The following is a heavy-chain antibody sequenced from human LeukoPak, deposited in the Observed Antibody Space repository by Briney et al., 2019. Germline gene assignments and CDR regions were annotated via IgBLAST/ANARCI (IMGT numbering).Heavy chain of an antibody. D-gene: IGHD6-13*01. CDR3: VRDASSFDY. V-gene: IGHV3-48*03. J-gene: IGHJ4*02. Sequence: GGSLRLSCAASGFTFSSYEMNWVRQAPGKGLEWVSYISSSGSTIYYADSVKGRFTISRDNAKNSLYLQMNSLRAEDTAIYYCVRDASSFDYWGQGTLVTVSS. CDR2: ISSSGSTI. CDR1: GFTFSSYE.